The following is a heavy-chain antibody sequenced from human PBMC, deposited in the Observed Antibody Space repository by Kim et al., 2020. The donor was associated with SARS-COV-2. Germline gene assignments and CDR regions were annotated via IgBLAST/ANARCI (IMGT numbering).Heavy chain of an antibody. CDR1: GFTFSSYS. V-gene: IGHV3-48*02. Sequence: GGSLRLSCAASGFTFSSYSMNWVRQAPGKGLEWVSYISSSSSTIYYADSVKGRFTISRDNAKNSLYLQMNSLRDEDTAVYYCESQLGDSFHYYYYGMDVWGQGTTVTVSS. CDR2: ISSSSSTI. J-gene: IGHJ6*02. D-gene: IGHD5-18*01. CDR3: ESQLGDSFHYYYYGMDV.